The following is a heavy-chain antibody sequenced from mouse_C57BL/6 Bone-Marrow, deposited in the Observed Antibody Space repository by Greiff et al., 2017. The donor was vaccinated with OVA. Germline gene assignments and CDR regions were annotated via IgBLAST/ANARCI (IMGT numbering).Heavy chain of an antibody. V-gene: IGHV5-6*01. CDR1: GFTFSSYG. J-gene: IGHJ3*01. CDR2: ISSGGSYT. Sequence: EVHLVESGGDLVKPGGSLKLSCAASGFTFSSYGMSWVRQTPDKRLEWVATISSGGSYTYYPDSVKGRFTISRDNAKNTLYLQMSSLKSEDTAMYYCARRRGQRYWGQGTLVTVSA. D-gene: IGHD3-3*01. CDR3: ARRRGQRY.